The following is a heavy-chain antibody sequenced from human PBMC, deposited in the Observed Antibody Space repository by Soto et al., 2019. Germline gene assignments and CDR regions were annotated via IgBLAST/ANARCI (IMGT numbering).Heavy chain of an antibody. CDR3: ARGADTALVRGYNWFDP. J-gene: IGHJ5*02. CDR2: INHSGST. V-gene: IGHV4-34*01. Sequence: SETLSLTCAIYCESFIDYYWSWIRQPPGKGLEWIGEINHSGSTNYNPSLKSRVTMSVDTSKNQFSLRLNSVTAADTAVYYCARGADTALVRGYNWFDPWGQGTLVTVSS. CDR1: CESFIDYY. D-gene: IGHD5-18*01.